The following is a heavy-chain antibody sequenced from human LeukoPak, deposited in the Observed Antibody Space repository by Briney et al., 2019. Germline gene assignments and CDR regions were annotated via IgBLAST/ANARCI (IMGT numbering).Heavy chain of an antibody. CDR1: GFTFSNSW. CDR3: ANSYSPPHY. J-gene: IGHJ4*02. V-gene: IGHV3-74*01. Sequence: GGSLRLPCAASGFTFSNSWMHWVRQAPGKRLVWVSRINTDGSVTTYADSVRGRFTISRDNAKNTLYLQMNSLRAEDSALYYCANSYSPPHYWGQGTLVTVSS. CDR2: INTDGSVT. D-gene: IGHD3-10*01.